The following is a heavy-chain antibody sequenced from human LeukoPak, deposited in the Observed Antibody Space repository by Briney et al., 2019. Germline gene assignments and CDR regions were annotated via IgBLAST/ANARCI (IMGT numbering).Heavy chain of an antibody. CDR1: GGTFSSYA. CDR2: IIPIFGTA. D-gene: IGHD3-22*01. CDR3: ARDGDYYDSSGYYQSLGAEYFQH. J-gene: IGHJ1*01. Sequence: ASVKVSCKASGGTFSSYAISWVRQAPGQGLEWMGGIIPIFGTANYAQKFQGRVTITADESTSTAYMELSSLRSEDTAVYYCARDGDYYDSSGYYQSLGAEYFQHWGQGTLVTVSS. V-gene: IGHV1-69*13.